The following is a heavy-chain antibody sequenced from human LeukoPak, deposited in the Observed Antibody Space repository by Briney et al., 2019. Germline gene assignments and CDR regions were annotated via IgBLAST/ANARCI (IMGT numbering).Heavy chain of an antibody. CDR2: ISHSGST. CDR1: GGSFSGYY. D-gene: IGHD6-13*01. CDR3: ARGPQQLVRSFDY. J-gene: IGHJ4*02. Sequence: SETLSLTCAVYGGSFSGYYWSWIRQPPGKGLEWIGEISHSGSTNYNPSLKSRVTTSVDTSKNQFSLKLSSVTAADTAVYYCARGPQQLVRSFDYWGQGTLVTVSS. V-gene: IGHV4-34*01.